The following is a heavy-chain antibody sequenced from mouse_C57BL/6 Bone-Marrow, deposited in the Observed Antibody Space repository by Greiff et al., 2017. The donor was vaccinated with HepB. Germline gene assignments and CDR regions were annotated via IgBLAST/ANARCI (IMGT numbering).Heavy chain of an antibody. V-gene: IGHV5-4*01. D-gene: IGHD2-1*01. CDR1: GFTFSSYA. J-gene: IGHJ3*01. CDR2: ISDGGSYT. CDR3: ARDPIYYGFAY. Sequence: EVQLVESGGGLVKPGGSLKLSCAASGFTFSSYAMSWVRQTPEKRLEWVATISDGGSYTYYPDNVKGRFTISRDNAKNNLYLQMSHLKSEDTAMYYCARDPIYYGFAYWGQGTLVTVSA.